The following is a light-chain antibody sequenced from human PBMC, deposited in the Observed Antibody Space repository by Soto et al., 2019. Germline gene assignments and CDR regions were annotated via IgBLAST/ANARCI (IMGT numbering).Light chain of an antibody. CDR2: ATS. Sequence: DIHMTQSPSSLSASVGDRVTITCRASQTINKYLNWYQQKPGKAPKLLISATSSLQRGVPSRFSGTASGTDFILTINGLQPVDFATYLCQQGFSKPWTFGQGSKVEI. V-gene: IGKV1-39*01. CDR3: QQGFSKPWT. CDR1: QTINKY. J-gene: IGKJ1*01.